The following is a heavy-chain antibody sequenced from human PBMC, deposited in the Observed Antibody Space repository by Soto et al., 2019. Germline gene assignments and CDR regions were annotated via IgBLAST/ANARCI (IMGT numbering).Heavy chain of an antibody. Sequence: ASVEVSCKASGYTFTNYGITWVRQDPGQGLEWMGWVSAYNDNTNYAQKVQGRVTMTTDTSTSTAYMELRSLRSDDTAMYYCARDGREEYFDFYGLGVWGQGTTVTVSS. CDR1: GYTFTNYG. D-gene: IGHD3-9*01. J-gene: IGHJ6*02. CDR2: VSAYNDNT. V-gene: IGHV1-18*01. CDR3: ARDGREEYFDFYGLGV.